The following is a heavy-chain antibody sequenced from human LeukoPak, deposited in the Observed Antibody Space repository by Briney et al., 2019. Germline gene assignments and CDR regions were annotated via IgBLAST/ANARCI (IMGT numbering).Heavy chain of an antibody. J-gene: IGHJ3*02. D-gene: IGHD3-10*01. CDR2: IYYSGST. V-gene: IGHV4-59*01. Sequence: SETLSLTCTVSGGSISSYYWSWIRQPPGKRLEWIGYIYYSGSTNYNPSLKSRVTISVDTSKNQFSLKLSSVTAADTAVYYCAREQVLHYYGSGKDAFDIWGQGTMVTVSS. CDR3: AREQVLHYYGSGKDAFDI. CDR1: GGSISSYY.